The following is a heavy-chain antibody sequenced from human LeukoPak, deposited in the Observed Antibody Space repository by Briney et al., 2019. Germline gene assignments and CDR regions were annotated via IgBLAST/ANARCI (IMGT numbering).Heavy chain of an antibody. J-gene: IGHJ4*02. V-gene: IGHV1-18*01. CDR3: ARDRYYYDSSGNFDY. CDR1: GYTFTSYG. D-gene: IGHD3-22*01. CDR2: ISAYNGNT. Sequence: ASVKVSCKASGYTFTSYGISWVRQAPGQGLEWMGWISAYNGNTNYAQKLQGRVTMTTDTSTSTAYMELRSLRSGDTAVYYCARDRYYYDSSGNFDYWGQGTLVTVSS.